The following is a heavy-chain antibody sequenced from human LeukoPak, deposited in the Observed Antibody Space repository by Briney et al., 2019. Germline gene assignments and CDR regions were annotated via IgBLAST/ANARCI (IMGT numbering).Heavy chain of an antibody. CDR3: ARALNGYCSAGSCNGDY. CDR2: ISARGDSP. CDR1: GFPFSSYG. J-gene: IGHJ4*02. V-gene: IGHV3-23*01. D-gene: IGHD2-15*01. Sequence: PGRSLRLSCAASGFPFSSYGMHWVRQAPGKGLEWVSGISARGDSPHYADSVKGRFTISRDNSKNTLYLQMNSLRAEDTAVYYCARALNGYCSAGSCNGDYWGQGTLVTVSS.